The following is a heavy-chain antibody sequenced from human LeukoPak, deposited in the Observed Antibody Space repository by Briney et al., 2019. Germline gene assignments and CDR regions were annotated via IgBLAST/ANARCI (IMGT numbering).Heavy chain of an antibody. CDR1: GGSISSGGYY. V-gene: IGHV4-31*03. CDR3: ASGGYWSGGSCYLTWFDP. J-gene: IGHJ5*02. Sequence: SQTLSLTCTVSGGSISSGGYYWSWIRQHPGKGLEWIGYIYYSGSTYYNPSLKSRLTISVDTSKNQFSLKLSSVTAADTAVYYSASGGYWSGGSCYLTWFDPWGQGTLVTVSS. CDR2: IYYSGST. D-gene: IGHD2-15*01.